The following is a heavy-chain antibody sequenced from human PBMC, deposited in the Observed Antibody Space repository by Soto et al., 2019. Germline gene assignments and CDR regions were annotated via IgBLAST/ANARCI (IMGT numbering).Heavy chain of an antibody. Sequence: EVQLVESGGGLVQPGGSPRLSCAASGFIVSSNYMSWVRQAPGKGLEWVSVIYRGGGTYYADSVKGRFTISRHNSENTLYLQMNSLRVEDTAVYYCATVDPIAAAAFDYWGQGTLVTVSS. CDR2: IYRGGGT. CDR1: GFIVSSNY. D-gene: IGHD6-13*01. J-gene: IGHJ4*02. V-gene: IGHV3-53*04. CDR3: ATVDPIAAAAFDY.